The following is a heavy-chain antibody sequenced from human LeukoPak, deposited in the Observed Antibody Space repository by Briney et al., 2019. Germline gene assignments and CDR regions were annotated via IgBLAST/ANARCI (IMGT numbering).Heavy chain of an antibody. D-gene: IGHD6-13*01. J-gene: IGHJ4*02. V-gene: IGHV3-23*01. Sequence: GGSLRLSCAASGFTLSSYAMTWVRQAPGRGLEWVSSVDGGGGGTYYADSVKGRFTISRDNSKDTLYLQMNGLRAEDTAVYFCAKQSAGSAAWYSLHYDFWGQGTLVTVSS. CDR1: GFTLSSYA. CDR3: AKQSAGSAAWYSLHYDF. CDR2: VDGGGGGT.